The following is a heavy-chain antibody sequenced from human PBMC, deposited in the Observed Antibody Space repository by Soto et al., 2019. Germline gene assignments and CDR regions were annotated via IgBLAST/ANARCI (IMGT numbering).Heavy chain of an antibody. J-gene: IGHJ5*02. V-gene: IGHV1-58*01. CDR3: AKDGIAARRLNWFDP. CDR1: GFTFTSSA. D-gene: IGHD6-6*01. Sequence: ASVKVSCKASGFTFTSSAVQWVRQARGQRLEWIGWIVVGSYNTNYAQKFQERVTITRDMSTSTAYMELSSLRAEDTAVYYCAKDGIAARRLNWFDPWGQGTLVTVSS. CDR2: IVVGSYNT.